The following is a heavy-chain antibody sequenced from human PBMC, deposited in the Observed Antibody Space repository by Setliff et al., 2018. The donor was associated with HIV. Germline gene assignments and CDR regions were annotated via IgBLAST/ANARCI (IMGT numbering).Heavy chain of an antibody. J-gene: IGHJ3*02. CDR2: ISTYSDET. CDR1: GYTFTTYG. Sequence: GASVKVSCKSSGYTFTTYGLSWVRQAPGQGLEWMGWISTYSDETSYSQNLQGRLTMTTDTSTGTAYMELMSLRSDDTAVYYCARLLYSYGYGAFDIWGQGTMVTVSS. CDR3: ARLLYSYGYGAFDI. V-gene: IGHV1-18*01. D-gene: IGHD5-18*01.